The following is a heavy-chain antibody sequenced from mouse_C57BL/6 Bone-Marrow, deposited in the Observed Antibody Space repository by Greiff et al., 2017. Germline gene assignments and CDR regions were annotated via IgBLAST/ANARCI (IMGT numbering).Heavy chain of an antibody. Sequence: QVQLQPSGAELARPGASVKLSCKASGYTFTSYGISWVKQRTGQGLEWIGEIYPRSGNTYYNEKLKGKATLTADKSSSTAYMELLSLTSEDSAVYFCSRWEDYDGYYAMDYWGQGTSVTVSS. J-gene: IGHJ4*01. CDR3: SRWEDYDGYYAMDY. CDR1: GYTFTSYG. CDR2: IYPRSGNT. D-gene: IGHD2-3*01. V-gene: IGHV1-81*01.